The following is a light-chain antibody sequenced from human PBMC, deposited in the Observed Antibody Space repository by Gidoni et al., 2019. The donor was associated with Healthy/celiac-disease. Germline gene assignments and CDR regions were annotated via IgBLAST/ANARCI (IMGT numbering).Light chain of an antibody. J-gene: IGLJ1*01. CDR1: SSNIGSNT. CDR2: SNN. Sequence: QSVLTQPPSASGTPGQGVTISCSGSSSNIGSNTVNWYQQLPGTAPKRLIYSNNQRPSGVPDRFSGSKSGTSASLAISGLQSEDEADYYCAAWDDSLNGQVFGTGTKVTVL. V-gene: IGLV1-44*01. CDR3: AAWDDSLNGQV.